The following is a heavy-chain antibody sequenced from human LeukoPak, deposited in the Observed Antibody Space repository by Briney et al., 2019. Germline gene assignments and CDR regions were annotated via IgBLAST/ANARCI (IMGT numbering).Heavy chain of an antibody. CDR1: GFTFSSYW. D-gene: IGHD3-22*01. CDR3: ARDSSPSKYYYDSSGYSY. J-gene: IGHJ4*02. V-gene: IGHV3-7*01. Sequence: PGGSLRLSCAASGFTFSSYWMSWVRQAPGKGLEWVANIKQDGSEKYYVDSVKGRFTISRDNAKNSLYLQMNSLRAEDTAVYYCARDSSPSKYYYDSSGYSYWGQGTLVTVSS. CDR2: IKQDGSEK.